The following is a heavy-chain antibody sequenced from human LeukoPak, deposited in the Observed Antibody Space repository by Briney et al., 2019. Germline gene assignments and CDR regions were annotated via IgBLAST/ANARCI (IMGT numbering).Heavy chain of an antibody. V-gene: IGHV3-30*18. CDR2: ISYDGSNK. D-gene: IGHD4-17*01. CDR1: GFTFSNYA. J-gene: IGHJ4*02. Sequence: GGSLRLSCADSGFTFSNYAMNWVRQAPGKGLEWVAVISYDGSNKYYADSVKGRFTISRDNSKNTLYLQMNSLRAEDTAVYYCAKGMTTPDYWGQGTLVTVSS. CDR3: AKGMTTPDY.